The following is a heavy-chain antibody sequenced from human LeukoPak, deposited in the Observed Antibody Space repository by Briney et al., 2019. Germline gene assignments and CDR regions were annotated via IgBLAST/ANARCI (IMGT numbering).Heavy chain of an antibody. J-gene: IGHJ4*02. CDR3: ARDKGHYDVDY. CDR1: GGSISSTSYY. D-gene: IGHD3-16*01. CDR2: IYYSGST. V-gene: IGHV4-39*07. Sequence: PSGTLSLTCTVSGGSISSTSYYWGWIRQPPGKGLEWMGSIYYSGSTYYNPSLKSRLTISVDTSKNQFSLKLSSVTAADTAIYYCARDKGHYDVDYWGQGTLVTVSS.